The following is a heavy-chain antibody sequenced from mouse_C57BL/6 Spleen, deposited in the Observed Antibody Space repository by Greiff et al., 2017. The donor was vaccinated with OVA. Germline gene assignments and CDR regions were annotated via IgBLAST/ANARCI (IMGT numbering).Heavy chain of an antibody. D-gene: IGHD1-1*01. CDR2: IYPRSGNT. Sequence: QVQLQQSGAELARPGASVKLSCKASGYTFTSYGISWVKQRTGQGLEWIGEIYPRSGNTYYNEKFKGKATLTADKSSSTAYMELRSLTSEDSAVYFCATMTAVEGYFDDWGTGTTVTVSS. J-gene: IGHJ1*03. CDR1: GYTFTSYG. CDR3: ATMTAVEGYFDD. V-gene: IGHV1-81*01.